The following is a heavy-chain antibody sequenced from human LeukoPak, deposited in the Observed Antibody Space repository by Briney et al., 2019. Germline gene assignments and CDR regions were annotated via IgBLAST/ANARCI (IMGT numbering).Heavy chain of an antibody. V-gene: IGHV3-48*04. CDR3: APGDDSTSGQ. CDR1: GFTFSSYS. J-gene: IGHJ4*02. D-gene: IGHD4-11*01. CDR2: ISNSGGAM. Sequence: GGSLRLSCAASGFTFSSYSMNWVRQAPGKGLEWISYISNSGGAMFYADSVKGRFTVSRDNARNSLYLQMTSLRVEDTAVYHCAPGDDSTSGQWGQGTLVTVSS.